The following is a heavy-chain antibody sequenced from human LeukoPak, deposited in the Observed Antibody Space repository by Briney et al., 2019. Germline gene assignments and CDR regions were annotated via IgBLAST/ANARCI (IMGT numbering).Heavy chain of an antibody. V-gene: IGHV3-15*01. CDR3: TTYYSGGPYS. CDR2: IKSNADGGTT. Sequence: GGSPRLSCAPCGFTFSNIWMSWLRQAPGKGLEWVGRIKSNADGGTTDYAAPVKGRFSISRDDSKNTLYLQMNSLKTDDTAVYYCTTYYSGGPYSWGQGTLVTVSS. CDR1: GFTFSNIW. D-gene: IGHD1-26*01. J-gene: IGHJ4*02.